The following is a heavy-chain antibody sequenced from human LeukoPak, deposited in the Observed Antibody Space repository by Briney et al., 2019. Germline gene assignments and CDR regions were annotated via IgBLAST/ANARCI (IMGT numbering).Heavy chain of an antibody. CDR3: AKDPYSGSYYDY. V-gene: IGHV3-23*01. CDR1: GFAFTSCA. CDR2: ISGSGGST. D-gene: IGHD1-26*01. J-gene: IGHJ4*02. Sequence: GGSLRLSCAASGFAFTSCAVSWVRQAPGKGLEWVSAISGSGGSTYYADSVRGRFTISRDNSKNTLYLQMNSLRADDTAVYYCAKDPYSGSYYDYWGQGTLVTVSS.